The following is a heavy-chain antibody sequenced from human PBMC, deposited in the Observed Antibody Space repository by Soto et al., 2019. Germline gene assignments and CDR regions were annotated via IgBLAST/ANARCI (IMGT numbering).Heavy chain of an antibody. CDR3: ASRTEYYYGSGSYYGGFYFDY. CDR2: IYYGGST. D-gene: IGHD3-10*01. V-gene: IGHV4-30-4*02. CDR1: GGSISSGDYY. J-gene: IGHJ4*02. Sequence: PSDTLSLTCTVSGGSISSGDYYWSWIRQPPGKGLEGVGYIYYGGSTYYNPSLKSRVTISVDTSKNHFSLKLSSVPAADPAVYYCASRTEYYYGSGSYYGGFYFDYWGQGNLVTVS.